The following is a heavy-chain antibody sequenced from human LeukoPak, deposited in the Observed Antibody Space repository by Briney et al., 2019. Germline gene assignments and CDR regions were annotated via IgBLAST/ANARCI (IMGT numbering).Heavy chain of an antibody. D-gene: IGHD3-22*01. Sequence: SETLSLTCTVSGGSISSHYWSWIRQPPGKGLEWIGYIYYSGSTNYNPSLKSRVTISVDTSKNQFSLKLSSVTAADTAVYYCARGPPVYYYDSSGFFDYWGQGTLVTVSS. CDR3: ARGPPVYYYDSSGFFDY. CDR1: GGSISSHY. V-gene: IGHV4-59*11. CDR2: IYYSGST. J-gene: IGHJ4*02.